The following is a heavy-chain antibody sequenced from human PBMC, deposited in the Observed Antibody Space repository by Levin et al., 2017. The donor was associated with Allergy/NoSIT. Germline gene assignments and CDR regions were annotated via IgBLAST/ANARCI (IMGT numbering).Heavy chain of an antibody. D-gene: IGHD2-21*02. V-gene: IGHV1-8*01. Sequence: VASVKVSCKASGYSFTSYDINWVRQATGQGPEWMAWMNPNSGNVGYYAQKFQGRVTMTWDTSISTAYFELSSLRSEDTAVYYCARRMATAIDFFDYWGQGTLVTVSS. CDR3: ARRMATAIDFFDY. CDR1: GYSFTSYD. CDR2: MNPNSGNV. J-gene: IGHJ4*02.